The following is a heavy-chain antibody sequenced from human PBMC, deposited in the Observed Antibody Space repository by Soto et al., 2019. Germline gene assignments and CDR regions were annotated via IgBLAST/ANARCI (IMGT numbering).Heavy chain of an antibody. J-gene: IGHJ5*02. D-gene: IGHD3-3*01. CDR3: ARDGLITIFGVVSNWFDP. CDR1: GYTFTSYA. V-gene: IGHV1-3*01. CDR2: INAGNGNT. Sequence: GASVKVSCKASGYTFTSYAMHWVRQAPGQRLEWMGWINAGNGNTKYSQKFQGRVTITRDTSASTAYMELSSLRSEDTAVYYCARDGLITIFGVVSNWFDPWGQGTLVTVSS.